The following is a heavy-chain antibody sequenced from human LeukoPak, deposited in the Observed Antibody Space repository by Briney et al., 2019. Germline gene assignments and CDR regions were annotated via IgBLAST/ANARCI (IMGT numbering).Heavy chain of an antibody. CDR3: ARDVLRRRYGMDV. CDR1: GGSFSGYY. V-gene: IGHV4-34*01. J-gene: IGHJ6*04. Sequence: SETLSLTCAVYGGSFSGYYWSWIRQPPGKGLEWIGEINHSGSTNYNPSLKSLVTISVDTSKNQFSLKLSSVTAADTAVYYCARDVLRRRYGMDVWGKGTTVTVSS. CDR2: INHSGST. D-gene: IGHD3-10*01.